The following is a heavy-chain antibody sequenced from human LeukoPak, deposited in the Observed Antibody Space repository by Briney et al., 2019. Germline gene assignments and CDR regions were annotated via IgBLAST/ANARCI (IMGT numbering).Heavy chain of an antibody. CDR3: AELGITMIGGV. J-gene: IGHJ6*04. V-gene: IGHV3-23*01. CDR1: GFTFSTYA. Sequence: GGSLRLSCAASGFTFSTYAMNWVRQAPGKRLEWVSSITGSGRDTYYVGSVKGRITISRDNSRNTLYLQMNSLRAEDTAVYYCAELGITMIGGVWGKGTTVTISS. CDR2: ITGSGRDT. D-gene: IGHD3-10*02.